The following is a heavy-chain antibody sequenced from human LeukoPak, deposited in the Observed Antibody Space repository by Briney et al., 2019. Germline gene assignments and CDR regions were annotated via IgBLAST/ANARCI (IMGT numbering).Heavy chain of an antibody. D-gene: IGHD2-8*01. Sequence: GGSLRLSCAASGFTFSSYAMHWVRQAPGKGLEWVAVISYDGSNKYYADSVKGRFTISRDNSKNTLYLQMNSLRAEDTAVYYCARDDLLMATDAFDIWGQGTMVTVSS. CDR1: GFTFSSYA. CDR3: ARDDLLMATDAFDI. CDR2: ISYDGSNK. J-gene: IGHJ3*02. V-gene: IGHV3-30-3*01.